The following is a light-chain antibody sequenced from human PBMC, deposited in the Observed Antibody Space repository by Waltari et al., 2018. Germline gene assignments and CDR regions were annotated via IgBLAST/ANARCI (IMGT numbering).Light chain of an antibody. Sequence: DVVMTQSPLYLSVTPGQPASISCRSSQTFEHSYGNTYLSWYHQRPGQPPRLLIYKVSNRASGVPDRFSGSGAGTDFTLKISTVEAEDVGIYYCGQGTKVPYSFGQGTKVE. J-gene: IGKJ2*03. CDR3: GQGTKVPYS. V-gene: IGKV2-30*02. CDR1: QTFEHSYGNTY. CDR2: KVS.